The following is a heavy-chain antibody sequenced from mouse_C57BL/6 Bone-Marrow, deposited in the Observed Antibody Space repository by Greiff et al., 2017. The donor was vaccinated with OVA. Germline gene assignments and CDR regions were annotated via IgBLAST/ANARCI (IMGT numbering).Heavy chain of an antibody. V-gene: IGHV1-53*01. CDR2: IRPSNGGT. D-gene: IGHD4-1*01. CDR1: GYTFTSYW. Sequence: QVQLQQPGTELVKPGASVKLSCKASGYTFTSYWMHWVRQRPGQGLEWIGNIRPSNGGTNYNENFNSKAPLTVDKSSSTADIQLSSLTSEDSAVYYGARSNWDGSYAMDYWGQGTSVTVSA. CDR3: ARSNWDGSYAMDY. J-gene: IGHJ4*01.